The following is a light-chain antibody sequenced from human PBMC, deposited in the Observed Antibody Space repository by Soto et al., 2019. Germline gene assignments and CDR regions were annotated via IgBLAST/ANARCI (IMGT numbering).Light chain of an antibody. CDR2: EGS. Sequence: QSALTQPASVSGSPGQSITISCTGTSSDVGSYNLVSWYQQHPGKAPKLMIYEGSKRPSGVPDRFSGSKSDNTASLTVSGLRADDEGLYFCSSYGGSNTVVFGSGTKLTVL. J-gene: IGLJ1*01. CDR1: SSDVGSYNL. CDR3: SSYGGSNTVV. V-gene: IGLV2-14*02.